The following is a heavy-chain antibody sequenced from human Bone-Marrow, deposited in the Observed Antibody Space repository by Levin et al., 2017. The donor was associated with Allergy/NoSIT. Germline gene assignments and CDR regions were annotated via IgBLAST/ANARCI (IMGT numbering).Heavy chain of an antibody. V-gene: IGHV3-7*01. CDR3: ARANWVFDH. Sequence: PGGSLRLSCAASGFTFSNYWMSWVRQAPGKGLEWVANIRQDGTEIWYVDSVKGRFTISRDNAKNSMFLQMNSLRAEDTAMYYCARANWVFDHWGQGTLVTVSS. CDR2: IRQDGTEI. D-gene: IGHD7-27*01. J-gene: IGHJ4*02. CDR1: GFTFSNYW.